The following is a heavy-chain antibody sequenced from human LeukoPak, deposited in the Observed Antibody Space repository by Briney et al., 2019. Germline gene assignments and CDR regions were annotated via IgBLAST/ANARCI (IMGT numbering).Heavy chain of an antibody. CDR2: INPSGGST. CDR3: ARGFSSGWYVG. V-gene: IGHV1-46*01. Sequence: GASVKVSCKASGYTFTSYGISWVRQAPGQGLEWMGIINPSGGSTSYAQKFQGRVTMTRDTSTSTVYMELSSLRPEDTAVYYCARGFSSGWYVGWGQGTLVTVSS. CDR1: GYTFTSYG. J-gene: IGHJ4*02. D-gene: IGHD6-19*01.